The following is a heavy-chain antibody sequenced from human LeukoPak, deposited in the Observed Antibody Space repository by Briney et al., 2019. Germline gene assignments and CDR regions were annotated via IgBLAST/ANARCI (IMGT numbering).Heavy chain of an antibody. Sequence: ASVKVSCKASGYTFTGYYIHWVRQAPGQGLEWMGWINPNSGGTNYAQKFQGRVTMTRDTSISTAYMELSRLRSDDTAVYYCARVEYIYAPYNYWGQGTLVTASS. J-gene: IGHJ4*02. V-gene: IGHV1-2*02. CDR1: GYTFTGYY. D-gene: IGHD5-18*01. CDR2: INPNSGGT. CDR3: ARVEYIYAPYNY.